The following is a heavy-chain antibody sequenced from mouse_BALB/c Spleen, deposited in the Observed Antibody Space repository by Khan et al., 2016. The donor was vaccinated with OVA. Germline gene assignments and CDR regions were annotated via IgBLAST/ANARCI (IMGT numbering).Heavy chain of an antibody. D-gene: IGHD1-1*01. CDR1: GYTFTDYV. CDR3: ARGGYGTSGAF. J-gene: IGHJ3*01. V-gene: IGHV1-81*01. CDR2: IYPGSSNT. Sequence: QVQLQQSGPELVKPGASVKMSCKASGYTFTDYVLTWVKQRTGQGLEWIGEIYPGSSNTYYNEKLKGRATLTADKSSNTAYMQLSSLTSEDSAVYFWARGGYGTSGAFWGQGTLVTVSA.